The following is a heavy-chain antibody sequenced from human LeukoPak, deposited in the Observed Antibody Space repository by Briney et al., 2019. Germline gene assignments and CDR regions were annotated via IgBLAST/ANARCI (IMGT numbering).Heavy chain of an antibody. D-gene: IGHD3-16*01. CDR1: GYTLSSYG. CDR3: ARDLGGRWDYFDY. J-gene: IGHJ4*02. V-gene: IGHV1-18*01. Sequence: ASVKVSCKASGYTLSSYGISWVRQAPGQGLEWMGWISAYNGNTKYAQKLQGRVTMTTDTSTSTVYMGLRSLRSDDTAVYYCARDLGGRWDYFDYWGQGTLVTVSS. CDR2: ISAYNGNT.